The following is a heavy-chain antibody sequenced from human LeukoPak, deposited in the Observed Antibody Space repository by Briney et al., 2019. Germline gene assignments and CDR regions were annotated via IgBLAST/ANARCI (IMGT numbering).Heavy chain of an antibody. CDR3: ATWGIAVAGTFDY. Sequence: SETLSLTCTGSGGSISSYYWSWIRQPPGKGLEWIGYIYYSGSTNYNPSLKSRVTISVDTSKNQFSLKLSSVTAADTAVYYCATWGIAVAGTFDYWGQGTLVTVST. V-gene: IGHV4-59*01. CDR1: GGSISSYY. J-gene: IGHJ4*02. D-gene: IGHD6-19*01. CDR2: IYYSGST.